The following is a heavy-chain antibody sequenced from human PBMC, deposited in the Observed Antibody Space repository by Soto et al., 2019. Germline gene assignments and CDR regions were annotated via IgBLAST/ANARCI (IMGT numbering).Heavy chain of an antibody. V-gene: IGHV4-4*07. J-gene: IGHJ4*02. D-gene: IGHD3-22*01. CDR2: VFGNGGGSP. Sequence: QVQLQESGPGLVKPSETLSLTCSVSGGSFTGDYWSWIRQPAGKGLEWIGRVFGNGGGSPIYNPSLNDRVTMSVDTSKTQFSLKLTAVTAADTAGYYCARGLPPYDRRRPPTGAFEDWGQGVLVSVSS. CDR1: GGSFTGDY. CDR3: ARGLPPYDRRRPPTGAFED.